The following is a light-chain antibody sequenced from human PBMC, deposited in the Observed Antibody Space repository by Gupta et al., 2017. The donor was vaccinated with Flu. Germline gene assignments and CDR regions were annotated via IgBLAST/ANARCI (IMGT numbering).Light chain of an antibody. CDR2: GAS. CDR3: QQYNNWPPGDS. J-gene: IGKJ2*03. V-gene: IGKV3-15*01. Sequence: EIVMTQSPATLSVSPGERATLSCRASQRVSSNLAWYQQKPGQAPRLLIYGASTRATGIPARFSGSGSGTEFTLTISSLQAEDVAVYYCQQYNNWPPGDSFGQGTKLEIK. CDR1: QRVSSN.